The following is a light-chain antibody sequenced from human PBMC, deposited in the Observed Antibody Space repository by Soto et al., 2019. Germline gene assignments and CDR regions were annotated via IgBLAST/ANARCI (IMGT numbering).Light chain of an antibody. CDR3: QQYGNSPYT. CDR2: GAS. Sequence: EIVLTQSPGTLSLSPGERATLSCRASQSVSSTYLAWYQQKPGQAPRLLIYGASCRATGIPDRFSGSGSGTDFTLTISRLEPEDFAVYYCQQYGNSPYTFGQGTKLEIK. J-gene: IGKJ2*01. CDR1: QSVSSTY. V-gene: IGKV3-20*01.